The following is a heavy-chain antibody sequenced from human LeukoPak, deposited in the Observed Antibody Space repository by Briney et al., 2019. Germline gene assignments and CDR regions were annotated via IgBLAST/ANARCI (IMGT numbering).Heavy chain of an antibody. J-gene: IGHJ3*02. CDR1: GFTVSSNH. Sequence: GGSLRLSCAASGFTVSSNHMSWVRQAPGKGLEWVSGISWNSGSIGYADSVKGRFTISRDNAKNSLYLQMNSLRAEDTALYYCAKDINGETYYPDAFDIWGQGTMVTVSS. CDR2: ISWNSGSI. CDR3: AKDINGETYYPDAFDI. V-gene: IGHV3-9*01. D-gene: IGHD3-10*01.